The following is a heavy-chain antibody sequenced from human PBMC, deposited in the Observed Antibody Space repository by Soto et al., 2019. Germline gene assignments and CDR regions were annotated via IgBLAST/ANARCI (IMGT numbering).Heavy chain of an antibody. J-gene: IGHJ2*01. CDR1: GFPFSGSA. CDR3: TSLPGVDGGVGGRYFDL. D-gene: IGHD4-17*01. V-gene: IGHV3-73*01. Sequence: LRLSCAASGFPFSGSAMPWVRQASGKGLEWLGRIRNKANNYARIKAASVKARFTTSRDDSKHTTNLQMNSLKTEYTAVYFCTSLPGVDGGVGGRYFDLWGRGTLVTVSS. CDR2: IRNKANNYAR.